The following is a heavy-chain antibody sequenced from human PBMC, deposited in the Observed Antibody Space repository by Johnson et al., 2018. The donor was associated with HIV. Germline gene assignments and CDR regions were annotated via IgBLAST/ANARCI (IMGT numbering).Heavy chain of an antibody. Sequence: VQLVESGGGVVRPGGSLRLSCAASGFTFDDYGMTWVRQAPGKGLEWVSGINWNGGSTGYADSVTGRFTISRDNAKNSLYLQMNSLRAEDTALYYCARSTVGATTGGAFDIWGQGTMVTVSS. J-gene: IGHJ3*02. D-gene: IGHD1-26*01. CDR3: ARSTVGATTGGAFDI. CDR1: GFTFDDYG. V-gene: IGHV3-20*04. CDR2: INWNGGST.